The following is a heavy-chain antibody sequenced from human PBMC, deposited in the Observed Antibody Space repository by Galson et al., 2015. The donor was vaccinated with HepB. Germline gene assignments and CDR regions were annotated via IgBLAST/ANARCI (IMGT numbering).Heavy chain of an antibody. CDR3: ARVPYSSGWLDAFDI. CDR2: INWNGGST. D-gene: IGHD6-19*01. CDR1: GFTFDDYG. V-gene: IGHV3-20*04. Sequence: SLRLSCAASGFTFDDYGMSWVRQAPGKGLEWVSGINWNGGSTGYADSVKGRFTISRDNAKNSLYLQMNSLRAEDTALYYCARVPYSSGWLDAFDIWGQGTMVTVSS. J-gene: IGHJ3*02.